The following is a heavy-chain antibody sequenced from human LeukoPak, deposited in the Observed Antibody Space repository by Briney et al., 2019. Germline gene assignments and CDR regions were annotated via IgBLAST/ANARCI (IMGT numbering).Heavy chain of an antibody. CDR1: GGSISSYY. CDR3: ARKSTSWYAPFDS. Sequence: KPSETLSLTCTVSGGSISSYYWSWIRQPPGKGREWIGYIYYSGSTNYNPSLRGRVTISVDTSKNHFSLRLSSVTAADTAVYYCARKSTSWYAPFDSSGQGTLVTVSS. CDR2: IYYSGST. V-gene: IGHV4-59*01. D-gene: IGHD2-2*01. J-gene: IGHJ4*02.